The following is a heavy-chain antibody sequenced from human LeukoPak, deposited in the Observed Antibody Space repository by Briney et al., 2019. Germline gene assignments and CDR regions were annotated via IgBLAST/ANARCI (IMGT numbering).Heavy chain of an antibody. CDR1: GGSFSGYY. CDR2: INHSGST. Sequence: SETLSLTCAVYGGSFSGYYWSWIRQPPGKGLEWIGEINHSGSTNYNPSLKSRVTISVDTSKNQFSLKLSSVTAADTAVYYCARDEGSSGSFDYWGQGTLVTVSS. J-gene: IGHJ4*02. CDR3: ARDEGSSGSFDY. V-gene: IGHV4-34*01. D-gene: IGHD6-19*01.